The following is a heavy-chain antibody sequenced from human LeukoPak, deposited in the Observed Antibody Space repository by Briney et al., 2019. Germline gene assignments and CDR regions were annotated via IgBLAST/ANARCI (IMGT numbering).Heavy chain of an antibody. CDR3: ARHSDRRDDY. CDR2: IKPDGGDK. J-gene: IGHJ4*02. V-gene: IGHV3-7*05. Sequence: GGSLRLSCAASGFTFSSHWMTWVRQAPGKGLQWVASIKPDGGDKYYVGSVKGRFIISRDNAKNSLFLQMGSLGVGDTAVYYCARHSDRRDDYWGQGMLVTVSS. CDR1: GFTFSSHW.